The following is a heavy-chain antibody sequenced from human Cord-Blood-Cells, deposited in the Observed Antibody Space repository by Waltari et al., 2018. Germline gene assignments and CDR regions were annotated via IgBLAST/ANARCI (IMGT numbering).Heavy chain of an antibody. CDR2: ISGSGGST. CDR3: ASIRHGSGSYADY. D-gene: IGHD3-10*01. CDR1: GFTFSSYA. V-gene: IGHV3-23*01. Sequence: EVQLLESGGGLVQPGGSLRLSCAASGFTFSSYAMSWVRQAPGKGLAWVSAISGSGGSTYYADTVKGRFTISRDNSKNTLYLQMNSLRAEDTAVYYCASIRHGSGSYADYWGQGTLVTVSS. J-gene: IGHJ4*02.